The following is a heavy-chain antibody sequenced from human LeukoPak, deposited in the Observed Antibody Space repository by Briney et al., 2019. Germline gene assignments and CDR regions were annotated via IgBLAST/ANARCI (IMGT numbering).Heavy chain of an antibody. J-gene: IGHJ4*02. Sequence: ASVKVSCKASGYTFTGYYMHWVRQAPGQGLEWMGWINPNSGGTNYEQKLQGRVTMTRDTSISTAYMELSRLRSDDTAVYYCAREGQYSSSWPDYWGQGTLVTVSS. D-gene: IGHD6-13*01. CDR2: INPNSGGT. CDR1: GYTFTGYY. CDR3: AREGQYSSSWPDY. V-gene: IGHV1-2*02.